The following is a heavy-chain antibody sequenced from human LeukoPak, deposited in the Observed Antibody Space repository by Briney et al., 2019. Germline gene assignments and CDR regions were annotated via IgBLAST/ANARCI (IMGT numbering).Heavy chain of an antibody. CDR3: ARGHLGYCSSTSCYTFSY. J-gene: IGHJ4*02. D-gene: IGHD2-2*02. Sequence: PSETLSLTCAVYGGSFSGYYWRWIRQPPGKGLEWIGEINHSGSTNYNPSLKSRVTISVDTSKNQFSLKLSSVTAADTAVYYCARGHLGYCSSTSCYTFSYWGQGTLVTVSS. CDR2: INHSGST. CDR1: GGSFSGYY. V-gene: IGHV4-34*01.